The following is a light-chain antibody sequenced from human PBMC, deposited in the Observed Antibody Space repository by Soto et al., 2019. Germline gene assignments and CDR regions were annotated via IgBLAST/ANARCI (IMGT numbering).Light chain of an antibody. CDR1: QSIGNR. CDR3: QQYNTHSPWA. CDR2: DAS. Sequence: DIQMTQSPSTLSASVGDRVTFTCRASQSIGNRLAWYQQKPGKAPKFLIYDASSLQSGVPSRFSGSGSGTEFTLIISSLQPDDFATYYCQQYNTHSPWAFGQGTKVEIK. V-gene: IGKV1-5*01. J-gene: IGKJ1*01.